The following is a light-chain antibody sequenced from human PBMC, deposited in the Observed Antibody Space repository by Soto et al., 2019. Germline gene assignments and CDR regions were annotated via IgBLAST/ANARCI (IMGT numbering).Light chain of an antibody. CDR1: RSVTNRY. CDR3: QQYSSLPHT. CDR2: GIS. Sequence: ESVLTQSPGTLSLSPGERATLSCRASRSVTNRYFAWYQQRPGQAPRLLIYGISNRATGIPDRFSGSRSGTDFTLTISRLEPEDFVVYYCQQYSSLPHTFGQGTKLEVK. V-gene: IGKV3-20*01. J-gene: IGKJ2*01.